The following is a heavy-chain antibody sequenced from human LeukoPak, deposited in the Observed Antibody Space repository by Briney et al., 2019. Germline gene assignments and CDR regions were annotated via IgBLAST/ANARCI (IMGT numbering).Heavy chain of an antibody. CDR3: AREGYCSSTSCYDY. V-gene: IGHV3-48*03. CDR1: GFTFSNNE. D-gene: IGHD2-2*01. Sequence: GGSLRLSCAASGFTFSNNEMNWVRQAPGKGLEWVSYISRGGNTIYYSDSVKGRFTISRDTAKNSLYLQMNSLRAEDTAVYYCAREGYCSSTSCYDYWGQGTLVTVSS. CDR2: ISRGGNTI. J-gene: IGHJ4*02.